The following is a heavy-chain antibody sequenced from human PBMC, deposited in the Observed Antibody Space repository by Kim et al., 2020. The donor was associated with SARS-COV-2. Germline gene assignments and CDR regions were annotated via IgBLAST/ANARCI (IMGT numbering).Heavy chain of an antibody. Sequence: SETLSLTCAVSGGSISSGGYSWSWIRQPPGKGLEWIGYIYHSGSTYYNPSLKSRVTISVDRSKNQFSLKLSSVTAADTAVYYCASDVTGAFDIWGQGTMVTVSS. CDR2: IYHSGST. CDR3: ASDVTGAFDI. V-gene: IGHV4-30-2*01. CDR1: GGSISSGGYS. J-gene: IGHJ3*02.